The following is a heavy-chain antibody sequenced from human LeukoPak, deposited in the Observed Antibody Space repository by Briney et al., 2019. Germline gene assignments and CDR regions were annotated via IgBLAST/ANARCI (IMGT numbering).Heavy chain of an antibody. Sequence: SETLSLTCAVSGVSITYSYWWTWVRQPPGKGLEWIGEIYRSGSTNYNSSLKSRVTMSVDKSKNQFSLMLSSVTAADTAVYYCTRGLRYYGSGSLSDNWFDPWGQGTLVIVSS. CDR1: GVSITYSYW. J-gene: IGHJ5*02. CDR2: IYRSGST. D-gene: IGHD3-10*01. CDR3: TRGLRYYGSGSLSDNWFDP. V-gene: IGHV4-4*02.